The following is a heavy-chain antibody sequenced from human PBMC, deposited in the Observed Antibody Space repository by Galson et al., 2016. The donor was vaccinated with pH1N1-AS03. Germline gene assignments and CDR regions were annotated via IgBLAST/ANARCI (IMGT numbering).Heavy chain of an antibody. CDR1: GFTFSSFV. Sequence: SLRLSCAASGFTFSSFVMSWVRQASGKGLEWVAAITGSGGTTYYGDSVKGRFTVSRDNSNNTLYLELNSLRAGDTAIYYCAKDLRSKIKVSGFDYWGQGALVTVSS. CDR3: AKDLRSKIKVSGFDY. V-gene: IGHV3-23*01. D-gene: IGHD5/OR15-5a*01. J-gene: IGHJ4*02. CDR2: ITGSGGTT.